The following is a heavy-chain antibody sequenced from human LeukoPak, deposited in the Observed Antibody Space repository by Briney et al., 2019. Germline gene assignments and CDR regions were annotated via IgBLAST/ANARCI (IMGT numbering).Heavy chain of an antibody. J-gene: IGHJ4*02. CDR2: INTDGSEE. D-gene: IGHD6-13*01. CDR3: ARDPAAWDY. CDR1: KFTFSNYG. Sequence: GRSLRLSCTASKFTFSNYGMQWVRQAPGRGLEWVANINTDGSEEYYVDSVKGRFIISRDNARNSLYLQMNSLRAEDTAVYYCARDPAAWDYWGQGALVTVSS. V-gene: IGHV3-7*01.